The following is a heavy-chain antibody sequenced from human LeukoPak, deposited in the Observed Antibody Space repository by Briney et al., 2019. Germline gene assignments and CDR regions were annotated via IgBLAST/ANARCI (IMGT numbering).Heavy chain of an antibody. CDR2: ISASGATT. Sequence: PGGSLRLSCAASGFSFSSYAMSWVRQAPGKGLEWVSGISASGATTYYADSVKGRFTISRDNSKNTVFLEMNSLRAEDTAVYYCSKGGYATYFGPWGQGILVTVSS. J-gene: IGHJ5*02. D-gene: IGHD2-15*01. CDR3: SKGGYATYFGP. CDR1: GFSFSSYA. V-gene: IGHV3-23*01.